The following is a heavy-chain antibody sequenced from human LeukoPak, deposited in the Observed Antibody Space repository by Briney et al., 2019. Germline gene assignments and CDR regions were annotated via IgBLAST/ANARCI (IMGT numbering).Heavy chain of an antibody. Sequence: GGSLRLSCAASGFTFSGYWMHWVRQAPGKGLVWVSSISSDGTDTNYADSVKGRFTISRDNAKNTLYLQMNSLRADDTAVYYCVGDILVMGYWGQGTPVTVSS. CDR3: VGDILVMGY. J-gene: IGHJ4*02. V-gene: IGHV3-74*01. CDR2: ISSDGTDT. D-gene: IGHD2-8*02. CDR1: GFTFSGYW.